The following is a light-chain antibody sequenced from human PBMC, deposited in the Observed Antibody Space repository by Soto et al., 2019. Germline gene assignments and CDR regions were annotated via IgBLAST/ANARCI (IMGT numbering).Light chain of an antibody. V-gene: IGLV1-44*01. Sequence: QAVVTQPPSVSGTPGQRVTISCSGSSSNIGSNYVNWYQQLPGTAPKLLIYSNNQRPSGVPDRFSGSKSGTSASLAISGLQSEDETDYYCAAWDDSLNGVVFGGGTKLTVL. CDR1: SSNIGSNY. CDR2: SNN. CDR3: AAWDDSLNGVV. J-gene: IGLJ2*01.